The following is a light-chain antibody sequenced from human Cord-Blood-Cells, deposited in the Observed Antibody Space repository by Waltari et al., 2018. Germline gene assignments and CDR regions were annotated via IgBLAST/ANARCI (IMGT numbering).Light chain of an antibody. V-gene: IGKV1-39*01. CDR3: QQSYSTPYT. CDR2: AAS. J-gene: IGKJ2*01. CDR1: QSISSY. Sequence: IQMTQSPSSLSASVGDRVTITCRASQSISSYLNWYQQKPGKAPKLLIYAASSLQSGVPSRFSGSGSGTDFTLTISSQQPEDFAIYYCQQSYSTPYTFGQGTKLEIK.